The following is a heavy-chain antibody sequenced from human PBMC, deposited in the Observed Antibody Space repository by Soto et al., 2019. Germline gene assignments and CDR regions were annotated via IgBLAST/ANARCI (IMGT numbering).Heavy chain of an antibody. V-gene: IGHV3-33*01. CDR3: ARGLHSLFDY. CDR1: GFTFSSYG. CDR2: IWYDGNNE. Sequence: GGSLRLSCAASGFTFSSYGMHWVRQAPGKGLEWVAVIWYDGNNEYYADSVKGRFTISRDNSNNTLYVQMTSLRAEDTAVYYCARGLHSLFDYWGQGTLVTVSS. J-gene: IGHJ4*02. D-gene: IGHD2-21*01.